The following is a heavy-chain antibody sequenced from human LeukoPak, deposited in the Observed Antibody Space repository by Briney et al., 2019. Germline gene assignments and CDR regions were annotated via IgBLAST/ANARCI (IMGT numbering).Heavy chain of an antibody. CDR2: ISSNGGST. D-gene: IGHD6-19*01. CDR3: VKEYYSSGWYKVEGHFDY. V-gene: IGHV3-64D*06. Sequence: GGSLRLSCSASGFTFSSYAMHWVRQAPGKGLEYVSAISSNGGSTYYADFVKGRFTISRDNSKNTLYLQMSSLRAEDTAVHYCVKEYYSSGWYKVEGHFDYWGQGTLVTVSS. J-gene: IGHJ4*02. CDR1: GFTFSSYA.